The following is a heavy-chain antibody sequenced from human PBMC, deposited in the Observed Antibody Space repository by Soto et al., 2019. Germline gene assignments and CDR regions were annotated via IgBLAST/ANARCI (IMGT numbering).Heavy chain of an antibody. J-gene: IGHJ5*02. CDR3: ARELDRASRSYSIWFDP. CDR2: IIPIFGTA. Sequence: ASVKVSCKASGGTFSSYAISWVRQAPGQGLEWMGGIIPIFGTANYAQKFQGRVTITADESTSTAYMELSSLRSEDTAVYYCARELDRASRSYSIWFDPWGQGTPVTVA. D-gene: IGHD5-18*01. CDR1: GGTFSSYA. V-gene: IGHV1-69*13.